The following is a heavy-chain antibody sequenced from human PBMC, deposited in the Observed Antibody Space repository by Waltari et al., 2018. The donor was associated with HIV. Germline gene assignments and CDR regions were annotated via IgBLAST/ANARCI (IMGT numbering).Heavy chain of an antibody. Sequence: QVQLVQSGAEVKKPGASVKVSCTASRFTFTAYYVHWVRQAPGQGLGWMGWINPKRCVTHFAQNFQGRINMTRDTSIKTAYLELSRLQSDDTAVYYCARDWWQLPSGGYFFDYWGQGTLVTVSS. V-gene: IGHV1-2*02. J-gene: IGHJ4*02. CDR1: RFTFTAYY. D-gene: IGHD2-15*01. CDR2: INPKRCVT. CDR3: ARDWWQLPSGGYFFDY.